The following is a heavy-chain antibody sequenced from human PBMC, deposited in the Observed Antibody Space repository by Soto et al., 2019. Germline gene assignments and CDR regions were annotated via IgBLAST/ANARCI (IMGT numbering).Heavy chain of an antibody. CDR1: GFTFSSYP. J-gene: IGHJ4*01. CDR3: ASGHTSHDY. CDR2: ISGGGDST. Sequence: EVQMLESGGGLVQPGGSLRLSCAASGFTFSSYPMTWVRQAPGKGLQWVSTISGGGDSTYYAASVKGRFTVSRDNSKNTLYVHMNSLRAEDTAVYFCASGHTSHDYWGQGTLVSVSS. V-gene: IGHV3-23*01.